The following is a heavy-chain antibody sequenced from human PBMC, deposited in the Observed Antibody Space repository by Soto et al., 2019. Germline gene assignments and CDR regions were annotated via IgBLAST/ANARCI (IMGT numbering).Heavy chain of an antibody. CDR2: ISYDGSNK. CDR3: ARVKARDFWSGYLPGALSYYYYYGMDV. J-gene: IGHJ6*02. V-gene: IGHV3-30-3*01. Sequence: SGGFLRLSCAASGVTFSSYAMHWVRQAPGKGLEWVAVISYDGSNKYYADSVKGRFTISRDNSKNTLYLQMNSLRAEDTAVYYCARVKARDFWSGYLPGALSYYYYYGMDVWGQGTTVTVSS. CDR1: GVTFSSYA. D-gene: IGHD3-3*01.